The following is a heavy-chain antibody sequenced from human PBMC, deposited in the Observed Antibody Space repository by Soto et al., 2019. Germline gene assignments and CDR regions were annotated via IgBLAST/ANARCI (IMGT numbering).Heavy chain of an antibody. V-gene: IGHV3-7*01. D-gene: IGHD2-15*01. Sequence: EVQLVESGGGLVQPGGSLRLSCAASGITFSYYWMSWVRQAPGKGLEWVANIKQDGSEKYYVDSVKGRFTISRDNAKTSLYLQMNSLRAEDTAVYYCATHCNGGDCYLGLDYWGQGTLVTVSS. CDR2: IKQDGSEK. CDR1: GITFSYYW. CDR3: ATHCNGGDCYLGLDY. J-gene: IGHJ4*02.